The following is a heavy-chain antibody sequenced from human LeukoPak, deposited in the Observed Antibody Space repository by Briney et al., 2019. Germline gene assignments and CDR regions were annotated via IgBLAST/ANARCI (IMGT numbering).Heavy chain of an antibody. V-gene: IGHV1-46*01. D-gene: IGHD3-10*01. CDR1: GYTFTSYG. Sequence: GASVKVSCKASGYTFTSYGISWVRQAPGQGLEWMGIINPSGGSTSYAQKFQGRVTMTRDTSTSTVYMELSSLRSEDTAVYYCARDNGLLWFGEFHRGGYFDYWGQGTLVTVSS. CDR3: ARDNGLLWFGEFHRGGYFDY. J-gene: IGHJ4*02. CDR2: INPSGGST.